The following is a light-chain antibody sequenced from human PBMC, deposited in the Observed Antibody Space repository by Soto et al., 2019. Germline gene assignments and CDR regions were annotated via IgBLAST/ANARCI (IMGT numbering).Light chain of an antibody. CDR3: TSYTTSSIWV. Sequence: QSVLTQPPSVSGAPGQRVTISCTGSSSNIGAHYDVHWYQQLPGTAPKLLIYGNSNRPSGVPDRFSGSKSGTSASLAITGLQAEDEADYYCTSYTTSSIWVFGGGTKLTVL. CDR2: GNS. V-gene: IGLV1-40*01. CDR1: SSNIGAHYD. J-gene: IGLJ3*02.